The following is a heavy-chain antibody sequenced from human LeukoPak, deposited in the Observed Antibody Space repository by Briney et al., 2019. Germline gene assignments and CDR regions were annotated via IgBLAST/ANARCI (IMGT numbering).Heavy chain of an antibody. CDR3: ARVGSYGMDV. D-gene: IGHD3-10*01. CDR1: GFTFSSYN. CDR2: ISTSSNTI. J-gene: IGHJ6*02. V-gene: IGHV3-48*01. Sequence: GGSLRLSCAASGFTFSSYNMNWVRQAPGKGLEWVSYISTSSNTIYYADSVKGRFTISRDNAKNSLYLQMNDLRAEDTAVYYCARVGSYGMDVWGQGTTVTVSS.